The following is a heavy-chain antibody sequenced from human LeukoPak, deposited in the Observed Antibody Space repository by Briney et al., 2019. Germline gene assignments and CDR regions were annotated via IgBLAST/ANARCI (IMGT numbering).Heavy chain of an antibody. CDR1: GYTFTGYY. J-gene: IGHJ4*02. V-gene: IGHV1-2*02. CDR3: ARPYTSGWYPLFDY. D-gene: IGHD6-19*01. Sequence: SVTVSCKASGYTFTGYYMHWVRQAPGQGLGWMGWINPNSGDTNYAQKFQGRVTMTRDTSISTAYMELSRLRCDDTAVYFCARPYTSGWYPLFDYWGQGTLVTVSS. CDR2: INPNSGDT.